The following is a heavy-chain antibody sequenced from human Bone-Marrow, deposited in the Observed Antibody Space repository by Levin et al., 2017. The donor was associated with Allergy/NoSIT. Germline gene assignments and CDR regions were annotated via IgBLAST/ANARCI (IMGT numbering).Heavy chain of an antibody. CDR2: LSHDGGKK. CDR1: GFTFNNYA. J-gene: IGHJ4*02. D-gene: IGHD4-11*01. CDR3: ARDFANVDRRYSYFDL. Sequence: PGGSLRLSCAASGFTFNNYAVHWVRQAPGKGLEWVAVLSHDGGKKYSADSVKGRFIISRDNPRNTLYLQMNSLKPEDTAVYFCARDFANVDRRYSYFDLWGQGTLVTVSS. V-gene: IGHV3-30-3*01.